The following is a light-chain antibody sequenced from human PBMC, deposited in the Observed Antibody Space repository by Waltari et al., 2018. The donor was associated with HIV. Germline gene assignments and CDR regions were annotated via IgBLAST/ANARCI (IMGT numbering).Light chain of an antibody. CDR2: NND. CDR3: ATWDDSLAGLWV. Sequence: QSVLTQPSSASGTPGQRVTISCSGRFPTVNWYQHVKGAAPKLLIYNNDQRPSEVPDRFSGSKSDTSASLAISGLQTEDEADYYCATWDDSLAGLWVFGGGTRMTVL. J-gene: IGLJ3*02. CDR1: FPT. V-gene: IGLV1-44*01.